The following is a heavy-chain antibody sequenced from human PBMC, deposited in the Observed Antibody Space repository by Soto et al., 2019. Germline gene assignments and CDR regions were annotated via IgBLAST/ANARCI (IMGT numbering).Heavy chain of an antibody. V-gene: IGHV3-23*01. CDR2: IIGSGGST. D-gene: IGHD6-19*01. Sequence: PGGSLRLSCAASGFTFSDYAMTWVRQAPGKGLEWVSSIIGSGGSTNYADSVKGRFTISRDNSKNTLYLQMNSLRAEDTAVYYCAKDSSQHSSGWYCNHYWGQGALVTVSS. CDR3: AKDSSQHSSGWYCNHY. J-gene: IGHJ4*02. CDR1: GFTFSDYA.